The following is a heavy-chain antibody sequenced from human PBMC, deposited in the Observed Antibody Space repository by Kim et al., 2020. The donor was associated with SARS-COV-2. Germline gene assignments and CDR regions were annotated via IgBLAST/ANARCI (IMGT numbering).Heavy chain of an antibody. V-gene: IGHV3-15*01. D-gene: IGHD3-22*01. CDR2: IKSKTDGGTT. J-gene: IGHJ6*02. CDR1: GFTFSNAW. Sequence: GGSLRLSCAASGFTFSNAWMSWVRQAPGKGLEWVGRIKSKTDGGTTDYAAPVKGRFTISRDDSKNTLYLQMNSLKTEDTAVYYCTTSPPRDYYDSSGSYYYYYYGMDVWGQGTTVTVSS. CDR3: TTSPPRDYYDSSGSYYYYYYGMDV.